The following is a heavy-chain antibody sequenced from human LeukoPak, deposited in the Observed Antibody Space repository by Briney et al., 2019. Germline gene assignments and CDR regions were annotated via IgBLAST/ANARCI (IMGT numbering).Heavy chain of an antibody. J-gene: IGHJ5*02. CDR2: ISYDGSNK. CDR1: GFTFSSYA. V-gene: IGHV3-30-3*01. D-gene: IGHD3-22*01. CDR3: AKDLDSSGYYYGWFDP. Sequence: GGSLRLSCAASGFTFSSYAMHWVRQAPGKGLEWVAVISYDGSNKYYADSVKGRLTISRDNSKNTLYLQMNSLRAEDTAVYYCAKDLDSSGYYYGWFDPWGQGTLVTVSS.